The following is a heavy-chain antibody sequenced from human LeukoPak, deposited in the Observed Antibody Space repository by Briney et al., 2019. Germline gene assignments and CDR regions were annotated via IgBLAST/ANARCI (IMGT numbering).Heavy chain of an antibody. D-gene: IGHD2-15*01. J-gene: IGHJ4*02. Sequence: GGSLRLSCAASGLTFSGSAMSWVRQAPGKGLEWVSLISGSGNGTYYADSVKGRFTISRDNSKNTLYLQMNSLRAEDTAVYYCAKVLVLVSANRYYFDYWGQGTLVTVSS. V-gene: IGHV3-23*01. CDR2: ISGSGNGT. CDR1: GLTFSGSA. CDR3: AKVLVLVSANRYYFDY.